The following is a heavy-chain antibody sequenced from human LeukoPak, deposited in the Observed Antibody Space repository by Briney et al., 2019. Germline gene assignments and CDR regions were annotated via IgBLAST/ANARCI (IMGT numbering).Heavy chain of an antibody. D-gene: IGHD3-10*01. V-gene: IGHV1-8*01. CDR2: INTYNGNT. CDR1: GHTFTTFG. CDR3: ARAPYYGSGSYFSRHLGRYYMDV. J-gene: IGHJ6*03. Sequence: ASVKVSCKASGHTFTTFGMSWVRQAPGQGLEWMGWINTYNGNTNYVQKFQGRVTITRNTSISTAYMELSSLRSEDTAVYYCARAPYYGSGSYFSRHLGRYYMDVWGKGTTVTISS.